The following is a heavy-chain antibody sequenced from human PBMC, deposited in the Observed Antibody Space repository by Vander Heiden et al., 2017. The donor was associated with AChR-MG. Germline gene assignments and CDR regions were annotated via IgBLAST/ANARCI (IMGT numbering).Heavy chain of an antibody. J-gene: IGHJ4*02. CDR2: INHSGST. CDR3: ARWRVVAAIRTFDY. CDR1: GGSFSGYY. V-gene: IGHV4-34*01. Sequence: QVQLQQWRAGLLTPSETPSLTCAVYGGSFSGYYWSWIRQPPGKGQEWIGEINHSGSTNYNPSLKSRVTISVDTSKNQFSLKLSSVTAADTAVYYCARWRVVAAIRTFDYWGQGTLVTVSS. D-gene: IGHD2-15*01.